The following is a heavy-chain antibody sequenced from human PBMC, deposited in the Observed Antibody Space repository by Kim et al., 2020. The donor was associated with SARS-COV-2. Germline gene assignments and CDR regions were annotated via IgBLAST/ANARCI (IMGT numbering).Heavy chain of an antibody. J-gene: IGHJ3*02. CDR3: AREDGSGRGKDAFDI. CDR2: IWYDGSNK. D-gene: IGHD3-10*01. Sequence: GGSLRLSCAASGFTFSSYGMHWVRQAPGKGLEWVAVIWYDGSNKYYADSVKGRFTISRDNSKNTLYLQMNSLRAEDTAVYYCAREDGSGRGKDAFDIWGQGTMVTVSS. CDR1: GFTFSSYG. V-gene: IGHV3-33*01.